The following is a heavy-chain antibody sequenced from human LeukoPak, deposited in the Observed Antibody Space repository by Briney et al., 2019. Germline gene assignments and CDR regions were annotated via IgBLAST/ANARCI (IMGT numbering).Heavy chain of an antibody. Sequence: SETLSLSCTVSGVSISTYYWSWIRQPPGRGLEWIGYIYYSGSTNYNPSLKSRVTISVDTSKNQFSLQLSSVTAADTAVYYCARARGTMVRGVTYYYSGMDVWGQGTTVTVSS. CDR3: ARARGTMVRGVTYYYSGMDV. CDR1: GVSISTYY. V-gene: IGHV4-59*01. CDR2: IYYSGST. J-gene: IGHJ6*02. D-gene: IGHD3-10*01.